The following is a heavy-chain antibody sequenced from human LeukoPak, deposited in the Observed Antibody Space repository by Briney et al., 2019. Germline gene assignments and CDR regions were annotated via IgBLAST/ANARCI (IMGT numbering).Heavy chain of an antibody. Sequence: GGSLRLSCAASAFMLSTYGMHWVRQAPGKGLEWVSSIDSSGGCMFYADSVKGRFIISRDNAKDSLYLQMNSLRVEDTAVYYCLRGDRRDYWGQGTLVTVSS. V-gene: IGHV3-21*06. J-gene: IGHJ4*02. CDR2: IDSSGGCM. CDR3: LRGDRRDY. CDR1: AFMLSTYG.